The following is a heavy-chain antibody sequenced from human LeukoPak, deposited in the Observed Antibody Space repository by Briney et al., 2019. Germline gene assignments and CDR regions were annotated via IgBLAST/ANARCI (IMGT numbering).Heavy chain of an antibody. Sequence: AGGSLRLSCAASGFTFSSYWMSWVRQAPGKGLEWVANIKQDGSEKYYVDSVKGRFTISRDNAKNSLYLQMNSLRAEDTAVYYCARKISHCSGGSCYSLGYFQHWGQGTLVTVSS. CDR2: IKQDGSEK. CDR1: GFTFSSYW. J-gene: IGHJ1*01. CDR3: ARKISHCSGGSCYSLGYFQH. D-gene: IGHD2-15*01. V-gene: IGHV3-7*01.